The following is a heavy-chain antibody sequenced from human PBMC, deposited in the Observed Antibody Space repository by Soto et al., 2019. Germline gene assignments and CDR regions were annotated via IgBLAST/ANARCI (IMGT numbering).Heavy chain of an antibody. J-gene: IGHJ3*01. CDR3: ARELLIVGARANDAFDV. D-gene: IGHD2-15*01. CDR2: INPDNGNT. Sequence: QVQLVQSGAEVRKPGASVNISCRASGFSFSDNLINWVRQAPGQSLEWMGWINPDNGNTRHSQTFQGRVTSSRHSSASIVYVEVSALTPGATPVYCFARELLIVGARANDAFDVWGQGTVVSVSS. V-gene: IGHV1-3*01. CDR1: GFSFSDNL.